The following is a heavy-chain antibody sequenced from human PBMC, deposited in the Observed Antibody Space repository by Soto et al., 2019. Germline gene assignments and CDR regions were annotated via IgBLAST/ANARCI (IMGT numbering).Heavy chain of an antibody. V-gene: IGHV1-8*01. CDR2: MNPNSGNT. CDR3: ASSGIVATIRY. Sequence: QVQLVQSGAEVKKPGASVKVSCKASGYTFTSYDINWVRQATGQGLEWMGWMNPNSGNTGSAQKFQGRVTLTRNTSSRTAYMELSSLRSEDTAVYYCASSGIVATIRYWGQGTLVTVSS. J-gene: IGHJ4*02. D-gene: IGHD5-12*01. CDR1: GYTFTSYD.